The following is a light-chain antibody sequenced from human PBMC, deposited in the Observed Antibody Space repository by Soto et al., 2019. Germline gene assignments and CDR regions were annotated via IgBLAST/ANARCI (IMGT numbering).Light chain of an antibody. V-gene: IGLV2-14*01. CDR2: EVS. CDR3: SSYTSSTTWV. J-gene: IGLJ3*02. Sequence: QSALTQPASVSGSPGQSITISCTGTSSDVGGYNYVSWYQQHPGKAPKLMIYEVSHRPSGVSSRFSGSKSGNTASLTISGLQAEDEADYYCSSYTSSTTWVFGGGTKVTVL. CDR1: SSDVGGYNY.